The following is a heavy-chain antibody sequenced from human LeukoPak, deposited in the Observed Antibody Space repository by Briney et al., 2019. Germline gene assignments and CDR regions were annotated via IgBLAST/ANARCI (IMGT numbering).Heavy chain of an antibody. CDR1: GYTFTSYY. Sequence: GASVKISCKASGYTFTSYYMHWVRQAPGQGLEWMGIINPSGGSTSYAQKFQGRVTMTRDTSTSTVYMELSSLRSEDTAVYYCATGCGRTNGVCWTHAFDIWDQGTMVTVSS. V-gene: IGHV1-46*01. CDR2: INPSGGST. D-gene: IGHD2-8*01. J-gene: IGHJ3*02. CDR3: ATGCGRTNGVCWTHAFDI.